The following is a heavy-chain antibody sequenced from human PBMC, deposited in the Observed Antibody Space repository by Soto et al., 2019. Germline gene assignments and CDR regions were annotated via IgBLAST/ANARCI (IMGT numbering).Heavy chain of an antibody. V-gene: IGHV4-59*08. CDR1: GGSISSYY. CDR3: ARLKRGYSGYDYHYYYMDV. D-gene: IGHD5-12*01. CDR2: IYYSGST. J-gene: IGHJ6*03. Sequence: QVQLQESGPGLVKPSETLSLTCTVSGGSISSYYWSWIRQPPGKGLEWIGYIYYSGSTNYNPSLKGRVTISVDTSKNQFSLKLSSVTAADTAVYYCARLKRGYSGYDYHYYYMDVWGKGTTVTVSS.